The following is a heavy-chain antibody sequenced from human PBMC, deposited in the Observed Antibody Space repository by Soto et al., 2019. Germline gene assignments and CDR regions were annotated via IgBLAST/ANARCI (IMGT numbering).Heavy chain of an antibody. CDR2: IYTSGDT. CDR3: ARSGARDSWLADY. V-gene: IGHV4-61*02. J-gene: IGHJ4*02. Sequence: SETLSLTCTVSGGSISSGGYYWSWIRQHPGKGLEWIGRIYTSGDTNYNPSLKSRLTMSVDTSKNQFSLKLTSVTAADTAVYYCARSGARDSWLADYWGQGTLVTVSS. CDR1: GGSISSGGYY. D-gene: IGHD6-19*01.